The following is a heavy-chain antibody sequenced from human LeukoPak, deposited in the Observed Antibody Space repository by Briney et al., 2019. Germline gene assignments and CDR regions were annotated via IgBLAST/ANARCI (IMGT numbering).Heavy chain of an antibody. Sequence: GGSLRLSCAASGFTFDDYGMSWVRQAPGKGLEWVSGINWNGGSTGYADSVKGRFTISRDNAKNSLYLQMNSLRAEGTALYYCARRGSGNSTARSWSYYYYYMDVWGKGTTVTVSS. D-gene: IGHD1-26*01. CDR3: ARRGSGNSTARSWSYYYYYMDV. J-gene: IGHJ6*03. CDR1: GFTFDDYG. CDR2: INWNGGST. V-gene: IGHV3-20*04.